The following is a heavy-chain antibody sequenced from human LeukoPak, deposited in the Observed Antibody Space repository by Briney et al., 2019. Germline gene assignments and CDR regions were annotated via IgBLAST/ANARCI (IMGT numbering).Heavy chain of an antibody. Sequence: PSETLSLTCTVSGGSTDSYYWSWIRQPPGKGLEWIGYVFRTGRTSYNPSLDSRVTISLDRSRNQFSLRLTSVTAADSAMYYCATEGQCGFTTCPGLQFWGQGILVSVSS. CDR3: ATEGQCGFTTCPGLQF. J-gene: IGHJ4*02. CDR2: VFRTGRT. D-gene: IGHD2-2*01. CDR1: GGSTDSYY. V-gene: IGHV4-59*04.